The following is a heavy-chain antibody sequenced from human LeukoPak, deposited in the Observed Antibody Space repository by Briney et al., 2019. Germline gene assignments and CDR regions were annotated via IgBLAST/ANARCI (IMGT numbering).Heavy chain of an antibody. CDR2: IIPIFGTV. V-gene: IGHV1-69*13. Sequence: GASVKVSCKAAGGTFSSYGIAWVRQAPGHGLEWVGGIIPIFGTVNYAQRFQGRITITADESAGTAYMELSRLTSEDTAVYFCARDPAYCTGDHCYNWFDPWGQGTLVTVSS. CDR3: ARDPAYCTGDHCYNWFDP. J-gene: IGHJ5*02. D-gene: IGHD2-8*02. CDR1: GGTFSSYG.